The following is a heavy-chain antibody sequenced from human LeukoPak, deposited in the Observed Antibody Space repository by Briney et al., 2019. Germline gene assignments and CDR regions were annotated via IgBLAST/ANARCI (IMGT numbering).Heavy chain of an antibody. J-gene: IGHJ6*03. CDR3: ARVGYRFSINDWSRTGLGAYPTRYYYYMDV. CDR1: GGSFSDYS. D-gene: IGHD5-18*01. Sequence: SETLSLTCAVYGGSFSDYSWSWIRQPPGKGLEWVGEITSSGGTNHNPSLILRIIILVDTSKNQFSLNVSSVTAADTAVYYCARVGYRFSINDWSRTGLGAYPTRYYYYMDVWGKGTTVTVSS. V-gene: IGHV4-34*01. CDR2: ITSSGGT.